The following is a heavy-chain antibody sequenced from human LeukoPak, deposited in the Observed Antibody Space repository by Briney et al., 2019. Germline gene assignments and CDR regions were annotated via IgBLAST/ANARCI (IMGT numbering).Heavy chain of an antibody. CDR2: ISSSSYI. J-gene: IGHJ4*02. V-gene: IGHV3-21*01. D-gene: IGHD3-9*01. CDR3: ARDRDQLRYFDWSLDY. CDR1: GFTFSSYS. Sequence: PGGSLRLSCAASGFTFSSYSMNWVRQAPGKGLEWVSSISSSSYIYHADSVKGRFTISRDNAKNSLYLQMNSLRAEDTAVYYCARDRDQLRYFDWSLDYWGQGTLVTVSS.